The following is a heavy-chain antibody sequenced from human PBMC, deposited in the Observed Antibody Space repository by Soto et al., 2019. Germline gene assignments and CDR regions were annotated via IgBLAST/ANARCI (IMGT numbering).Heavy chain of an antibody. CDR1: GGSITSSY. Sequence: SETLSLTCTVSGGSITSSYWGWIRRRPGKGLEWIAYIYDTGISGYTPSTSYNPSLKSRVTVSVDTSKSQFSLKLTSVTAADTAVYYCARGEDAFFYYGLDVWGQGITVTVSS. V-gene: IGHV4-59*01. J-gene: IGHJ6*02. CDR2: IYDTGISGYTPST. CDR3: ARGEDAFFYYGLDV.